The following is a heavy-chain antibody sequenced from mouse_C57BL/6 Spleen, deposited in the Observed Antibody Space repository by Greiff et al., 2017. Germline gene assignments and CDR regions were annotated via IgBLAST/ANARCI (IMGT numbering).Heavy chain of an antibody. CDR3: ARSYLLWLRRNAMDY. V-gene: IGHV1-39*01. Sequence: VQLKQSGPELVQPGASVKISCKASGYSFTDYNMNWVKQSNGKSLEWIGVINPNYGTPSYNQKFKGKATLTVDQSSSTTYLQLNSLTSEDSAVYYWARSYLLWLRRNAMDYGGQGTSVTVSS. J-gene: IGHJ4*01. CDR2: INPNYGTP. CDR1: GYSFTDYN. D-gene: IGHD2-2*01.